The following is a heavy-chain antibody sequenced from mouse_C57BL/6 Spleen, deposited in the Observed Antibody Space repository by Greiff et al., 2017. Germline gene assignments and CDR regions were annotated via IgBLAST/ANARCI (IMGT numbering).Heavy chain of an antibody. Sequence: EVQLQQSGPVLVKPGASVKMSCKASGYTFTDYYMNWVKQSHGKSLEWIGVINPYNGGTSYNQKFKGKATLTVDKSSSTAYMELNSLTSEDSAVYYCAKVYDYDGWFAYWGQGTLVTVSA. J-gene: IGHJ3*01. CDR1: GYTFTDYY. CDR3: AKVYDYDGWFAY. D-gene: IGHD2-4*01. CDR2: INPYNGGT. V-gene: IGHV1-19*01.